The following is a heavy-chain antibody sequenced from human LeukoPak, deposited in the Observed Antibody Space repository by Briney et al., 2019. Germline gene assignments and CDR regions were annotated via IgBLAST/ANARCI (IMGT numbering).Heavy chain of an antibody. J-gene: IGHJ4*02. D-gene: IGHD3-10*01. V-gene: IGHV4-59*01. CDR2: IYYSGST. CDR1: GGSISSYC. CDR3: ARGYDSGSRPFDY. Sequence: PSETLSLTCTVSGGSISSYCWSWIRQPPGKGLEWIGDIYYSGSTNYNPSLKSRVTISVDTSKNQFSLKLSSVTAADTAVYYCARGYDSGSRPFDYWGQGTLVTVSS.